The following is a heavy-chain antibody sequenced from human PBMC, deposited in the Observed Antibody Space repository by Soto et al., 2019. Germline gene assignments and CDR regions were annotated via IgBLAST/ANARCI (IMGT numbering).Heavy chain of an antibody. Sequence: QVQLVQSGAEVMQPGSSVKVSCKPSGGTLTNFINYPINWVRQFPGEGLGGPGGIVPNIGTVNYAQKFQGRVTMTADKSTGTVYMELSSLRSDDSALYYCARRNTAGFLRYFDNWGQGTLVTVSS. CDR3: ARRNTAGFLRYFDN. CDR1: GGTLTNFINYP. J-gene: IGHJ4*02. CDR2: IVPNIGTV. V-gene: IGHV1-69*06. D-gene: IGHD6-19*01.